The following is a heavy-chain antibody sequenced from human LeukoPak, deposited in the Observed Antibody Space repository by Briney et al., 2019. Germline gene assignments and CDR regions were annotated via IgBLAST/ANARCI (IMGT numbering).Heavy chain of an antibody. V-gene: IGHV4-4*07. J-gene: IGHJ3*02. CDR1: GGSINGYQ. CDR2: IYTSGST. Sequence: SETLSLTCTVSGGSINGYQWSWIRQPAGKGLERIGRIYTSGSTNYNPSLKSRVTMSVDTSKNQFSLKLSSVTAADTAMYYCARGYYDRSGHSPFDALDIWGQGTMVTVSS. CDR3: ARGYYDRSGHSPFDALDI. D-gene: IGHD3-22*01.